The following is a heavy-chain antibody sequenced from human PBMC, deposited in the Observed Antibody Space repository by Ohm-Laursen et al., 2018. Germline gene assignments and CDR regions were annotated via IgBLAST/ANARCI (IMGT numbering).Heavy chain of an antibody. CDR2: ISYDGSNK. CDR1: GFTFSSYG. D-gene: IGHD5-18*01. Sequence: SLRLSCTASGFTFSSYGMHWVRQAPGKGLEWVAVISYDGSNKYYADSVKGRFTISRDNSKNTLYLQMNSLRAEDTAVYYCARDEGVYSHYYYGMDVWGQGTTVTVSS. V-gene: IGHV3-30*03. J-gene: IGHJ6*02. CDR3: ARDEGVYSHYYYGMDV.